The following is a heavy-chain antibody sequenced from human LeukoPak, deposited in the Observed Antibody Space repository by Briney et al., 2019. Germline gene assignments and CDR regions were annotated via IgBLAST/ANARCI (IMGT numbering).Heavy chain of an antibody. J-gene: IGHJ4*02. Sequence: GGSLRLSCAASGFTFSSYWMSWVRQAPGKGLEWVANIKPDGSDKYYVDSVKGRFTISRDNAKNSLYLQMNSLRAEDTAVYYCARVRWFGELKYFDYWGQGTLVTVSS. CDR2: IKPDGSDK. V-gene: IGHV3-7*01. CDR3: ARVRWFGELKYFDY. D-gene: IGHD3-10*01. CDR1: GFTFSSYW.